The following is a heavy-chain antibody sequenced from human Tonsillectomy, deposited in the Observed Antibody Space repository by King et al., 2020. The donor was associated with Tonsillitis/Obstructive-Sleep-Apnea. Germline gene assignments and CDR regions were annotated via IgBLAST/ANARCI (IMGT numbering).Heavy chain of an antibody. Sequence: QLQESGPELVKPSQTLSLTCTFSGGSISSGGYYWSWIRQHPGKGLEWMGYIYYSGSTYYNPSLKSRVTISVDTSKNQFSLKLSSVTAADTAVYYCVRSSVTTYGPGDYWGQGTMVTVSS. CDR2: IYYSGST. CDR3: VRSSVTTYGPGDY. V-gene: IGHV4-31*03. J-gene: IGHJ4*02. D-gene: IGHD4-17*01. CDR1: GGSISSGGYY.